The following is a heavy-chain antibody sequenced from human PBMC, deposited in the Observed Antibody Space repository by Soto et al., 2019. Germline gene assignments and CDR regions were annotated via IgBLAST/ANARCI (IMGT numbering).Heavy chain of an antibody. CDR1: GGTFNSYL. Sequence: QVQLVQSGAEVKNPGSSVKVSCKTSGGTFNSYLIDWVRQAPGQGLEWMGGIIPAFGTAKYAQKFQGRVTIIADKSTTTAYLELRTLTSEDTAVYYCARGLDHPPVGLYFDAWGQGTLVTVSS. D-gene: IGHD2-15*01. V-gene: IGHV1-69*06. J-gene: IGHJ4*02. CDR2: IIPAFGTA. CDR3: ARGLDHPPVGLYFDA.